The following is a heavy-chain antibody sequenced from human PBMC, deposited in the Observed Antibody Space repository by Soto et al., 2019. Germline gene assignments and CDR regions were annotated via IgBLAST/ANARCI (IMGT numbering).Heavy chain of an antibody. J-gene: IGHJ4*02. CDR1: GFTFSSYW. V-gene: IGHV3-74*01. CDR2: INSDGSST. CDR3: ARGQYGGNPDY. D-gene: IGHD2-15*01. Sequence: GGSLRLSCAASGFTFSSYWMHWVRQAPGKGLVWVSRINSDGSSTSYADSVKGRFTISRDNAKNTLYLQMNSLGAEDTAVYYCARGQYGGNPDYWGQGTLVTVSS.